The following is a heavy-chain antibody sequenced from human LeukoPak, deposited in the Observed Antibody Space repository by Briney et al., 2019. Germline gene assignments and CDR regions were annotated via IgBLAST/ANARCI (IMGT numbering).Heavy chain of an antibody. J-gene: IGHJ6*02. D-gene: IGHD1-26*01. CDR3: AKNPGGSYSGTMDV. CDR2: ISYDGSNK. V-gene: IGHV3-30*18. CDR1: GFTFSSYG. Sequence: GRSLRLSCAASGFTFSSYGMHWVRQAPGKGLEWVAVISYDGSNKYYADSVKGRFTISRDNSKNTLYLQMNSLRAEDTAVYYCAKNPGGSYSGTMDVWAQGTTVTVSS.